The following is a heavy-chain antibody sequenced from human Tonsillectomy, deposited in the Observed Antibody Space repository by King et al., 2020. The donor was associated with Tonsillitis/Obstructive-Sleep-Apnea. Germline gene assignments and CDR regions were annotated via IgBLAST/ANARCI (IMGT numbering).Heavy chain of an antibody. CDR1: GFTFSSYG. V-gene: IGHV3-30*18. J-gene: IGHJ5*02. Sequence: VQLVESGGGVVQPGRSLRLSCAASGFTFSSYGMHWVRQAPGKGLEWVAVISYDGSNKYYADSVKGRFTISRDNSKNTLYLQMNSRRAEDTAVYYCAKDPYGSGFNWFDPWGQGTLVTVSS. CDR3: AKDPYGSGFNWFDP. CDR2: ISYDGSNK. D-gene: IGHD3-10*01.